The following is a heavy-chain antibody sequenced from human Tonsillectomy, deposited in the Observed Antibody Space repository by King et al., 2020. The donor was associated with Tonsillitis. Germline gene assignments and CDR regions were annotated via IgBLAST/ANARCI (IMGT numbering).Heavy chain of an antibody. V-gene: IGHV1-46*03. CDR3: ARSPRPLDAFDI. J-gene: IGHJ3*02. CDR1: GYTFTSYY. Sequence: QLVQSGAEVKKPGASVKVSCKASGYTFTSYYTHWVRQAPGQGLEWMGIINPSGGSTSYAQKFQGRVTMTRDTSTSKVYMELSSLRSEDTAVYYCARSPRPLDAFDIWGQGTMVTVSS. CDR2: INPSGGST. D-gene: IGHD6-25*01.